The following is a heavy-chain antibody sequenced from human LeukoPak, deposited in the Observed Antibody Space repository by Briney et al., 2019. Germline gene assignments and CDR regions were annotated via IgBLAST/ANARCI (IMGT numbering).Heavy chain of an antibody. V-gene: IGHV4-59*01. CDR3: ARDRPGGSSLDY. CDR1: GGSIRNYY. Sequence: SETLSLTCSVTGGSIRNYYWIWIRQPPGKGLEWIGYIYYSGSTNYNPSLKSRVTISVDTSKNQFSLKLSSVTAADTAVYYCARDRPGGSSLDYWGQGTLVTVSS. CDR2: IYYSGST. D-gene: IGHD6-13*01. J-gene: IGHJ4*02.